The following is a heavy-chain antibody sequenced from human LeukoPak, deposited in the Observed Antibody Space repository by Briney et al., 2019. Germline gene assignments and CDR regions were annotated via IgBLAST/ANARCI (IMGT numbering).Heavy chain of an antibody. V-gene: IGHV5-51*01. Sequence: GESLKISCKGSGYSFTSYWIGWVRQMPGKGLEWMGIIYPGDSDTRYSPSFQGQVTISADKSFSTAYLQWSSLKDSDTAIYYCVRLSRGGRETSNYFFDYWGQGTLVTVSS. CDR3: VRLSRGGRETSNYFFDY. CDR2: IYPGDSDT. J-gene: IGHJ4*02. D-gene: IGHD2-15*01. CDR1: GYSFTSYW.